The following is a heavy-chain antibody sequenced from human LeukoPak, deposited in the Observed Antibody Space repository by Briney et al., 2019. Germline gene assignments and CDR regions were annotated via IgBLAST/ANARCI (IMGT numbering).Heavy chain of an antibody. D-gene: IGHD3-10*01. CDR1: GGSISDDHYY. CDR3: ARLYGSGKNYFDN. V-gene: IGHV4-31*03. CDR2: IYYNGRT. J-gene: IGHJ4*02. Sequence: SETLSLTCTVSGGSISDDHYYWSWIRQHPGKGLEWIGYIYYNGRTYYNPSLKSRVTISVDTSKSQFSLNLSSVTAADTAVYFCARLYGSGKNYFDNWGQGTLVTVSS.